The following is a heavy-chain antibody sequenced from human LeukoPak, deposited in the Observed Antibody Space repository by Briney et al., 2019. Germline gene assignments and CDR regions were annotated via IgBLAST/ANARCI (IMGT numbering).Heavy chain of an antibody. Sequence: PGGSLRLSCAASGFTFSSYGMHWVRQAPGKGLEWVAVISYDGSNKYYADSVKGRFTISRDNSKNTLYLQMNSLRAEDTAVYYCAKEGYDILTGPAYFGYWGQGTLVTISS. D-gene: IGHD3-9*01. V-gene: IGHV3-30*18. CDR1: GFTFSSYG. J-gene: IGHJ4*02. CDR3: AKEGYDILTGPAYFGY. CDR2: ISYDGSNK.